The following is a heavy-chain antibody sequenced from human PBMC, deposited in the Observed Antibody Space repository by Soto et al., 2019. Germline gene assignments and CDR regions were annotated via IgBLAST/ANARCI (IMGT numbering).Heavy chain of an antibody. V-gene: IGHV1-3*01. J-gene: IGHJ4*02. CDR2: INAGNGNT. Sequence: GASVKVSCKASGYTFTSYAMHWVRQAPGQRPEWMGWINAGNGNTKYSQKFQGRVTITRDTSASTAYMELSSLRSEDTAVYYCARGERYSSSSIDYWGQGTLVTVSS. CDR3: ARGERYSSSSIDY. D-gene: IGHD6-6*01. CDR1: GYTFTSYA.